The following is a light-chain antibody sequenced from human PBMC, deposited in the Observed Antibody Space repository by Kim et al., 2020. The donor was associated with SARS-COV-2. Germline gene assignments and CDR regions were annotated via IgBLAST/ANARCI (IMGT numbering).Light chain of an antibody. CDR3: NSRDSSGNHYV. CDR1: SLRSYY. CDR2: GKS. Sequence: LDQTVSITGQGDSLRSYYASWYQQKTGHAPVHVIYGKSKQPSGIPDRFSGCSSGNTAALTITGAQAEDEADYYCNSRDSSGNHYVFGTGTKVTVL. V-gene: IGLV3-19*01. J-gene: IGLJ1*01.